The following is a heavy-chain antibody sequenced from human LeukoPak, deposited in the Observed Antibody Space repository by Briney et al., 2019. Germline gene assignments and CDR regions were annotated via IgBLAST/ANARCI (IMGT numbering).Heavy chain of an antibody. V-gene: IGHV1-18*01. Sequence: ASVKVSCKASGYTFTSYGISWVRQAPGQGLEWMGWMSAYNGNTNYAQKLQGRVTMTTDTSTSTAYMELRSLRSDDTAVYYCARGTTAWYSSSWVVGYGMDVWGQGTTVTVSS. D-gene: IGHD6-13*01. CDR2: MSAYNGNT. CDR3: ARGTTAWYSSSWVVGYGMDV. CDR1: GYTFTSYG. J-gene: IGHJ6*02.